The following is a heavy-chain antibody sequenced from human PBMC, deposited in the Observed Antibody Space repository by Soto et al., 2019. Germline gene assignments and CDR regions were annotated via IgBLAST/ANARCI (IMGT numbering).Heavy chain of an antibody. D-gene: IGHD2-8*02. CDR3: ARGPRGVYGNDY. CDR2: INWDGSAA. Sequence: EVQLVESGGGLVQPGGSLRLSCAASGFTFSNDWMHWVRQAAGKGLVWVSRINWDGSAANYADSVKGRFTTSRDNAKNTVYLQMNSLRGEDTAVYYCARGPRGVYGNDYWGQGALVTVSS. V-gene: IGHV3-74*01. CDR1: GFTFSNDW. J-gene: IGHJ4*02.